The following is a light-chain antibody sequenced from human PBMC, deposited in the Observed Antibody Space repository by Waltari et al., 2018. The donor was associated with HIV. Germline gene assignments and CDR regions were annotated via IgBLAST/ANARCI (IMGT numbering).Light chain of an antibody. Sequence: QAGLTQPPSASGSPGQSVTISCTGTSRDVGGYNYVSWYKQHPGEAPKVVIFEVYKRPAVVPDRLSGSKSGNTSSLTVSGLQAEDEATYYCASYAGRNNLVFGGGTKLTVL. J-gene: IGLJ2*01. V-gene: IGLV2-8*01. CDR2: EVY. CDR1: SRDVGGYNY. CDR3: ASYAGRNNLV.